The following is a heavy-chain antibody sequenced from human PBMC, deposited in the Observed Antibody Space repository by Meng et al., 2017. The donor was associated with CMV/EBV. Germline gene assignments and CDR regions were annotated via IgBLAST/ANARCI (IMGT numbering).Heavy chain of an antibody. CDR2: TRNKANSYTT. J-gene: IGHJ6*02. D-gene: IGHD2-2*02. CDR1: GFTFSDHY. Sequence: GESLKISCAASGFTFSDHYMDWVRQAPGKGLEWVGRTRNKANSYTTEYAASVKGRFTISRDDSKNSLYLQMNSLKTGDTAVYYCARYCSSTSCYKGGYYYYGMDVWGQGTTVTVSS. CDR3: ARYCSSTSCYKGGYYYYGMDV. V-gene: IGHV3-72*01.